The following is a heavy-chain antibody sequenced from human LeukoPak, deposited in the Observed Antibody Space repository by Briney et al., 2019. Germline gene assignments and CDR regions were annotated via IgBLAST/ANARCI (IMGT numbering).Heavy chain of an antibody. Sequence: PGGSLRLSCAASGFTFSSYAMNWVRPAPGKGLEWVSSISGSGGSTYYADSVKGRFTISRDNSKNTLYLQMNSLRAEDTAVYYCAKAARDPDYGQYFDYWGQGTLVTVSS. V-gene: IGHV3-23*01. D-gene: IGHD4-17*01. J-gene: IGHJ4*02. CDR3: AKAARDPDYGQYFDY. CDR1: GFTFSSYA. CDR2: ISGSGGST.